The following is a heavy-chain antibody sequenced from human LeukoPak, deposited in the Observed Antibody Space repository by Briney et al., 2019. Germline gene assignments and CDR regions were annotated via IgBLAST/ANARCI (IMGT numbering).Heavy chain of an antibody. D-gene: IGHD3-10*01. CDR1: GYSFTSYW. CDR2: IYPGDSDT. CDR3: ARSITMVRGVFDY. Sequence: GESLKISCKGSGYSFTSYWIGWVRQMPGKGLEWMGIIYPGDSDTRYSPSFQGQVTISADKSISTAFLQWSSLKASDTAMYYCARSITMVRGVFDYWGQGTLVTVSS. J-gene: IGHJ4*02. V-gene: IGHV5-51*01.